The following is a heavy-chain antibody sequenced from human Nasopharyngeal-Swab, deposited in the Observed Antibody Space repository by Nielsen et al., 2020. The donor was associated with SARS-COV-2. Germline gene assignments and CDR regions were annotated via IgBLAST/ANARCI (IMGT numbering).Heavy chain of an antibody. V-gene: IGHV1-18*01. CDR1: GYTFTSYG. Sequence: ASVKVSCKASGYTFTSYGISWVRQAPGQGLEWMGWISAYNGNTNYAQKLQGRVTMTTDTSTSTAYMELRSLRSADTAVYYCARDDSSNYDFWSGYYTSFDYWGQGTLVTDSS. J-gene: IGHJ4*02. CDR3: ARDDSSNYDFWSGYYTSFDY. D-gene: IGHD3-3*01. CDR2: ISAYNGNT.